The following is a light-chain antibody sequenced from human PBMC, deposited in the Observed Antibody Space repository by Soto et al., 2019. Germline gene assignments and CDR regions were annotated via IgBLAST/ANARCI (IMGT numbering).Light chain of an antibody. CDR3: QQYGSSQWT. Sequence: EIVLTQSPATLSLSPGERAALSCRASQSVSSYLAWYQQKPGQAPRLLIYGASSRATGIPDRFSGSGSGTDFTLTISRLEPEDFAVYYCQQYGSSQWTFGQGTRWIS. CDR2: GAS. CDR1: QSVSSY. V-gene: IGKV3-20*01. J-gene: IGKJ1*01.